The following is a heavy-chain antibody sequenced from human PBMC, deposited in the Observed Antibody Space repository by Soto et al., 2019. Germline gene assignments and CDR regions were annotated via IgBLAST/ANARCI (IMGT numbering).Heavy chain of an antibody. CDR1: GGSISNYY. CDR2: IYYRGST. D-gene: IGHD2-8*01. Sequence: SETLSLTCTVSGGSISNYYWSWIRQPPGKGLEWIGYIYYRGSTNYNPSLMSRVTISVDTSKNQFSLKLTSVTAADTAVYYCARLMDYYYYMDVWGKGTTVTVSS. CDR3: ARLMDYYYYMDV. J-gene: IGHJ6*03. V-gene: IGHV4-59*01.